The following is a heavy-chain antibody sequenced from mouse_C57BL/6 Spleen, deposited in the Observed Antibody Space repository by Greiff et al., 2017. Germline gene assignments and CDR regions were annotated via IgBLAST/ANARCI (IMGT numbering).Heavy chain of an antibody. D-gene: IGHD1-1*01. V-gene: IGHV1-69*01. CDR1: GYTFTSYW. Sequence: QVQLQQPGAELVMPGASVKLSCKASGYTFTSYWMHWVKQRPGQGLEWIGEIDPSDSYTNYNQKFKGKSTLTVDKSSSTAYMQLSSLTSEDSAVYYCARYYYGSSPFAYWGQGTLVTVSA. J-gene: IGHJ3*01. CDR2: IDPSDSYT. CDR3: ARYYYGSSPFAY.